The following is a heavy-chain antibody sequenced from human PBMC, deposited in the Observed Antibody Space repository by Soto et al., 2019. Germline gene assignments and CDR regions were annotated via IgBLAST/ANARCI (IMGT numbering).Heavy chain of an antibody. V-gene: IGHV4-59*08. CDR2: IYYSGST. CDR1: GGSISSYY. Sequence: SETLSLTCTVSGGSISSYYWSWIRQPPGKGLEWIGYIYYSGSTNYNPSLKSRVTISVDTSKNQFSLKLSSVTAADTAVYYCARHVNRWLRLDYWGQGTLVTVSS. D-gene: IGHD5-12*01. CDR3: ARHVNRWLRLDY. J-gene: IGHJ4*02.